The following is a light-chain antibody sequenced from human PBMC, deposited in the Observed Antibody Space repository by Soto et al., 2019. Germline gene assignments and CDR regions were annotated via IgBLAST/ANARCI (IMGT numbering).Light chain of an antibody. CDR1: QSLLHSSGYNY. CDR2: LGS. V-gene: IGKV2-28*01. J-gene: IGKJ1*01. CDR3: MQALQTPWT. Sequence: DIVMTQSPLSLPVTPGEPASISCRASQSLLHSSGYNYFDWYLQKPGQSPQLLLYLGSDRASGVPDRFSGGGAGTDFTLKISGVEAEDVGVYYCMQALQTPWTFGQGTKVEIK.